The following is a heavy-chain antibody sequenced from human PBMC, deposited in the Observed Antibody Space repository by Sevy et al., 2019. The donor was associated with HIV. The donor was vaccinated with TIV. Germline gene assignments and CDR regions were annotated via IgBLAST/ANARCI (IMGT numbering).Heavy chain of an antibody. J-gene: IGHJ4*02. Sequence: ASVKVSCKASGGTFSSYAISWVRQAPGQGLEWMGGIIPIFGTANYAQKFQGRVTITADESTSTAYMGLSSLRSEDTAVYYCARVPNSYYYGSGSYYPLGYWGQGTLVTVSS. D-gene: IGHD3-10*01. CDR2: IIPIFGTA. CDR3: ARVPNSYYYGSGSYYPLGY. V-gene: IGHV1-69*13. CDR1: GGTFSSYA.